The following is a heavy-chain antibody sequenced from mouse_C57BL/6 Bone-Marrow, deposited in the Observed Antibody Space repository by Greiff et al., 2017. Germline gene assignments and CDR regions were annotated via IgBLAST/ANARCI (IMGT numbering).Heavy chain of an antibody. CDR1: GFTFSSYG. CDR2: ISSGGSYT. V-gene: IGHV5-6*01. Sequence: EVQGVESGGDLVKPGGSLKLSCAASGFTFSSYGMSWVRQTPDKGLEWVATISSGGSYTYYPDSVKGRFTISRDNAKNTLCLQMSSLKSEDTAMYYCARHYDYWGQGTTLTVSS. CDR3: ARHYDY. J-gene: IGHJ2*01.